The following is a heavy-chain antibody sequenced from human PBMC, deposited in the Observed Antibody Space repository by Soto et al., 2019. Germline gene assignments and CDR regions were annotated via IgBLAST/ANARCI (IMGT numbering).Heavy chain of an antibody. Sequence: GGSLRLSCTASGFTFGDCAMSWVRQAPGKGLGWVGFIRSKAYGGTTEYAAPVKGRFTISRDDYKSVTYLQMNSLNADDTAVYYCTRVGVGAPPYVYFDYWGQGTLVTVSS. CDR1: GFTFGDCA. J-gene: IGHJ4*02. V-gene: IGHV3-49*04. D-gene: IGHD1-26*01. CDR2: IRSKAYGGTT. CDR3: TRVGVGAPPYVYFDY.